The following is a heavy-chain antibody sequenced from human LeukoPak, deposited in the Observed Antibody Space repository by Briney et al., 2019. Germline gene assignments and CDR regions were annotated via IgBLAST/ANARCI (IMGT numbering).Heavy chain of an antibody. Sequence: ASVKVSCKASEYTFTGYYLHWVRQAPGQGLEWMGWINPKSGVTNYAQKFQGRVTMTRDTSISTAYMELNRLKSDDTAVYYCARVSGTVTTNYYYYYMDVWGKGTTVTVSS. V-gene: IGHV1-2*02. J-gene: IGHJ6*03. CDR3: ARVSGTVTTNYYYYYMDV. D-gene: IGHD4-11*01. CDR2: INPKSGVT. CDR1: EYTFTGYY.